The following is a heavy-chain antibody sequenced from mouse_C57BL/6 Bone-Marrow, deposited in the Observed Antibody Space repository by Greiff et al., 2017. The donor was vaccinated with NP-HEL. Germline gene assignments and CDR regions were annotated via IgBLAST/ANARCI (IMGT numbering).Heavy chain of an antibody. D-gene: IGHD2-5*01. CDR3: TSDYSNYDGNYYYAMDY. CDR2: IRNKANNHAT. V-gene: IGHV6-6*01. J-gene: IGHJ4*01. CDR1: GFTFSDAW. Sequence: EVMLVESGGGLVQPGGSMKLSCAASGFTFSDAWMDWVRQSPEKGLEWVAEIRNKANNHATYYAESVKGRFTISRDDSKSSVYLQMNSLRAEDTGIYYCTSDYSNYDGNYYYAMDYWGQGTSVTVSS.